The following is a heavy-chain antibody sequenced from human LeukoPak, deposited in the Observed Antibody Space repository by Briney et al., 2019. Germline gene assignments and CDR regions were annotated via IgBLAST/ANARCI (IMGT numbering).Heavy chain of an antibody. CDR3: ARVTHDYGDFTAFDI. Sequence: SETLSLTCTVSSGSISSSSHYWGWIRQPPGKGLEWIGNIYYSGTTYYNPSLKNRITISVDTSKNQFSLKLSSVTAADTAVYYCARVTHDYGDFTAFDIWGQGTMVTVSS. V-gene: IGHV4-39*07. D-gene: IGHD4-17*01. CDR2: IYYSGTT. J-gene: IGHJ3*02. CDR1: SGSISSSSHY.